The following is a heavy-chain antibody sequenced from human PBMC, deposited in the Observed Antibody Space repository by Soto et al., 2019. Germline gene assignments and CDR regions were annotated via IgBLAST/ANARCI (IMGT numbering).Heavy chain of an antibody. Sequence: EMQLVESGGGLVKPGGSLRISCAASGFTFSNYWMHWVRQPPGKGLVWVSRISTDGSSTWYADSVKGRFTISRDSAKNTVYIQMSSLRAEDTAVYYCARGGRMVDYYYGMDVWGQGTTVAVSS. V-gene: IGHV3-74*01. CDR3: ARGGRMVDYYYGMDV. CDR2: ISTDGSST. CDR1: GFTFSNYW. J-gene: IGHJ6*02. D-gene: IGHD2-8*01.